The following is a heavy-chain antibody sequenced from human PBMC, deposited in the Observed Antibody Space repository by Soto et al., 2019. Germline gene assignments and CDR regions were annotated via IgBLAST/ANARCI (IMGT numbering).Heavy chain of an antibody. CDR2: IYYCGST. Sequence: PSEPLSLTCTVSGGSISSGGYYWSWILQHPGKGLEWIGYIYYCGSTYYNPSLKRRVTISVDTSKNQFSLKLSSVTAEDTAVYYCARDQARGRQYNWFDPWGQGTLVTVSS. V-gene: IGHV4-31*03. J-gene: IGHJ5*02. CDR3: ARDQARGRQYNWFDP. CDR1: GGSISSGGYY.